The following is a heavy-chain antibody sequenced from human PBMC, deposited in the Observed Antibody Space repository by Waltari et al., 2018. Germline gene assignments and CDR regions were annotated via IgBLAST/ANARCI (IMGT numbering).Heavy chain of an antibody. CDR1: GGSISSDTYS. D-gene: IGHD2-2*01. CDR2: ISYPGST. J-gene: IGHJ4*02. Sequence: QLQLQESGPGLVKPSETLSLTCTVSGGSISSDTYSLGWIRQPPGKGLEWIATISYPGSTYYNPSLQSRVTISVDTSKNQFSLKLSSVTAADTAVYYCARHKTYCSTTSCYRQTFDYWGQGTLVTVSS. V-gene: IGHV4-39*01. CDR3: ARHKTYCSTTSCYRQTFDY.